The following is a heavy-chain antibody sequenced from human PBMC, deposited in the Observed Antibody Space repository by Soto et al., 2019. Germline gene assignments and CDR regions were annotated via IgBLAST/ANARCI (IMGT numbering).Heavy chain of an antibody. V-gene: IGHV3-20*04. J-gene: IGHJ5*02. CDR1: GFSFDDYC. CDR3: ARDLGQYNNWLEP. Sequence: GGSLILSCAASGFSFDDYCMSWVRHAPGKGLEWVSGTNWNGGSTNYADSVKGRFTISRDNGKNSLHLQMNSLRAEDTALYYCARDLGQYNNWLEPWGQGTLVTVSS. CDR2: TNWNGGST. D-gene: IGHD1-1*01.